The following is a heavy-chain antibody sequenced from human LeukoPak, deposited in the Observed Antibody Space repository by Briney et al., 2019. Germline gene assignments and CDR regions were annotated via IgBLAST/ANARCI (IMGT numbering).Heavy chain of an antibody. CDR3: AEGRSSDY. D-gene: IGHD6-13*01. V-gene: IGHV3-30*18. J-gene: IGHJ4*02. CDR2: ISYDGSNK. CDR1: GFTFSSYG. Sequence: PGRSLRLSCAASGFTFSSYGMHWVRQAPGKGLEWVAVISYDGSNKYYADSVKGRFTISRDNSKNTLYLQMNSLRAEDTAVYYCAEGRSSDYWGQGTLVTVSS.